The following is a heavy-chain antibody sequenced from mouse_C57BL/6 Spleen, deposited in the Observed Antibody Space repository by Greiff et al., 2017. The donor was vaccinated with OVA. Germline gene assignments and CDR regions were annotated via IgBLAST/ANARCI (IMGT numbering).Heavy chain of an antibody. J-gene: IGHJ1*03. D-gene: IGHD2-4*01. CDR3: AKEDDYGWSFGV. CDR1: GFSLTSYG. Sequence: VQLVESGPGLVQPSQSLSITCTVSGFSLTSYGVHWVRQSPGKGLEWLGVIWRGGSTDYNAAVMSRLSITKDNSKSQVFFKMNSLQADDTAIYYCAKEDDYGWSFGVWGTGTTVTVSS. CDR2: IWRGGST. V-gene: IGHV2-5*01.